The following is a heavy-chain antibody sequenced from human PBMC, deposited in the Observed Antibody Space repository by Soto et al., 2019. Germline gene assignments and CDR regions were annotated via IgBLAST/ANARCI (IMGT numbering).Heavy chain of an antibody. CDR2: IKSKTDGGTT. J-gene: IGHJ4*01. CDR3: TTDSYSTIIIVRFDY. V-gene: IGHV3-15*07. Sequence: GGSLRLSCAASGFTFTNAWIDWVRQAPGRGLEWVGRIKSKTDGGTTDYAEPVKGRFAISRDDSNNMVYLQMNSLKIEDTAVYYCTTDSYSTIIIVRFDYWGHGTLVTVSS. CDR1: GFTFTNAW. D-gene: IGHD3-22*01.